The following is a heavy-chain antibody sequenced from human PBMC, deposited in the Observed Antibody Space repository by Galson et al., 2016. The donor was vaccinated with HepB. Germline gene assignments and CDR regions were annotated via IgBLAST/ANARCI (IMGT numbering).Heavy chain of an antibody. J-gene: IGHJ4*02. CDR3: MSPYYGDYKNF. D-gene: IGHD4-17*01. CDR1: GFTFRDYS. CDR2: ITANGDAT. Sequence: SLRLSCAVSGFTFRDYSMHWVRQAPGKRLEYVSAITANGDATFYADSVQGRFTISRDNSKNTFYLQMTSLRSEDMAIYYCMSPYYGDYKNFWCQGTLVTVPS. V-gene: IGHV3-64D*06.